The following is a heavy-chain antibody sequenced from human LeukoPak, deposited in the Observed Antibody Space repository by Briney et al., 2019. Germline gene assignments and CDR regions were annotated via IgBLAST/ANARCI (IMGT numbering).Heavy chain of an antibody. J-gene: IGHJ4*02. D-gene: IGHD6-6*01. Sequence: PGGSLRLSCAVSGFTFSSYWMSWVRQAPGKGLEWVASIKEEGSEKHYVDSVKGRFTVSRDNAKNTLYLQVNNLRAEDTAVYYCARGPNSNWSGLDFRGQGTLLTVSS. CDR3: ARGPNSNWSGLDF. CDR2: IKEEGSEK. CDR1: GFTFSSYW. V-gene: IGHV3-7*01.